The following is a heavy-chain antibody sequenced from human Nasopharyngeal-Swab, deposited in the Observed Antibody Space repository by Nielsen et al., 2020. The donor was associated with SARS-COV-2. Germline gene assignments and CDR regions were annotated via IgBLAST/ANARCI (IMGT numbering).Heavy chain of an antibody. V-gene: IGHV3-23*01. CDR1: GSTFSTYA. D-gene: IGHD3-3*01. Sequence: GGSLRLSCAASGSTFSTYAMTWVRQAPGKGLVWVSGINGNSRSITYADSVKGRFTISRDNSKNTVSLQMNSLRAEDSGLYFCAKELYDLSGALDQWGQGTLVTVSS. J-gene: IGHJ4*02. CDR2: INGNSRSI. CDR3: AKELYDLSGALDQ.